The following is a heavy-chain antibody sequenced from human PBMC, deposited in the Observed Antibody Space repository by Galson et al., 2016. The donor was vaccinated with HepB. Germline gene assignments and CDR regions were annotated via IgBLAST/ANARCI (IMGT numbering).Heavy chain of an antibody. Sequence: SLRLSCAASGFTYSAAFLSWVRQAPGKGLEWVGRIKAKTAGEATDYAAPVKGRFTISRDDSKNTHFLQMNSLKVDDSAVYYCAIDLPHDSACYHYGPISCNYCGLDVWGQGTTVTVSS. D-gene: IGHD3-22*01. V-gene: IGHV3-15*01. CDR1: GFTYSAAF. CDR2: IKAKTAGEAT. CDR3: AIDLPHDSACYHYGPISCNYCGLDV. J-gene: IGHJ6*01.